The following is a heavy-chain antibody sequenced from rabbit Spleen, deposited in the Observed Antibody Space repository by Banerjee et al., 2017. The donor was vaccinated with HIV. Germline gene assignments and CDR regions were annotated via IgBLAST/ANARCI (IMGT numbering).Heavy chain of an antibody. V-gene: IGHV1S47*01. CDR3: ARDLDGVIGWNFGW. D-gene: IGHD4-1*01. J-gene: IGHJ4*01. CDR1: GFGFSVYG. Sequence: QEQLVESGGGLVQPGGSLKLSCKASGFGFSVYGLSWVRQAPGKGLEWIGYIEPIFGRTYYASWVNGRFTISSHNAQNTLYLQLNSLTAADTATYFCARDLDGVIGWNFGWWGPGTLVTVS. CDR2: IEPIFGRT.